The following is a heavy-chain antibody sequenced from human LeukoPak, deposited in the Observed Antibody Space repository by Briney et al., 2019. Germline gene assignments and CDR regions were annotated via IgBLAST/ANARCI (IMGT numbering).Heavy chain of an antibody. Sequence: GGSLRLSCAASGFTVSSNYMSWVRQAPGKGLEWVSVIYSGGSTYYADSVKGRFTISRDNSKNTLYLQMNSLRAEDTAVYYCARVSVREYAFDIRGQGTMVTVSS. CDR2: IYSGGST. D-gene: IGHD3-10*01. CDR1: GFTVSSNY. J-gene: IGHJ3*02. V-gene: IGHV3-53*01. CDR3: ARVSVREYAFDI.